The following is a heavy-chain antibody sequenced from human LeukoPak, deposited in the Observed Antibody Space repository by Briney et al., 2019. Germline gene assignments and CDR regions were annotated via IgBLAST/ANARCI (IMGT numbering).Heavy chain of an antibody. D-gene: IGHD3-16*01. CDR1: GGSISSSSYY. Sequence: SETLSLTCTVSGGSISSSSYYWGWIRQPPGKGLEWVGSIYYSGSTYYNPSLKSRVTISVDTSKNQFSLKLSSVTAADTAVYYCASYTHEGYFDDWGQGTLVTVSS. J-gene: IGHJ4*02. CDR2: IYYSGST. V-gene: IGHV4-39*01. CDR3: ASYTHEGYFDD.